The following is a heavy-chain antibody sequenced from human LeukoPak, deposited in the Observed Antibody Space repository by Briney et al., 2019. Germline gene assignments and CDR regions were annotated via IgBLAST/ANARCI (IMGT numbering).Heavy chain of an antibody. V-gene: IGHV4-39*07. CDR1: GGSISSSSYF. J-gene: IGHJ5*02. D-gene: IGHD1-26*01. CDR2: IYYSGST. CDR3: ARVGASRVGWFDP. Sequence: SETLSLTCSVSGGSISSSSYFWGWIRRPPGKGLEWIGNIYYSGSTNIQPSLKSRVTISVDTSKNQFSLRLTSVTAADTALYYCARVGASRVGWFDPRGQGTLVTVSS.